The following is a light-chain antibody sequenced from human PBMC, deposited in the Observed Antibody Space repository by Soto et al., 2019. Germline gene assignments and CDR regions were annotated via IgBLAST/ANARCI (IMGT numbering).Light chain of an antibody. Sequence: DIQLTQSPSSVSASVGDRVTITCRASQGISHWLAWYQQKPAEAPKLLIYATSSLQSGVPSRFSGSRSGTDYTLTITSLQPEDFATYYCQQANAFTFGGGTKVEIK. CDR3: QQANAFT. CDR2: ATS. CDR1: QGISHW. V-gene: IGKV1-12*02. J-gene: IGKJ4*01.